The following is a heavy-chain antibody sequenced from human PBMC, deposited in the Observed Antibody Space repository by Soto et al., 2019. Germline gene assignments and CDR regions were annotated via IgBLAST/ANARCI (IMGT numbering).Heavy chain of an antibody. D-gene: IGHD3-16*01. Sequence: SETLSLTCTVSGGSIISSSYYWGWIRQPPGKGLEWIGSIYYSGSTYYNPSLKSRVTISVDTSKNQFSLKLSSVTAADTAVYYCETFGGFFRYFDYWGQGTLVTVSS. CDR3: ETFGGFFRYFDY. V-gene: IGHV4-39*01. J-gene: IGHJ4*02. CDR2: IYYSGST. CDR1: GGSIISSSYY.